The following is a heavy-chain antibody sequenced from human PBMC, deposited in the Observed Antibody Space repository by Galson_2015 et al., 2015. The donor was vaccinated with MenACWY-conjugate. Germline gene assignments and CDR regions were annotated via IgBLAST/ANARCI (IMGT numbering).Heavy chain of an antibody. CDR2: IKQDGSEK. CDR1: GFTFSSYW. CDR3: ARESVDYVWGSYRYINY. J-gene: IGHJ4*02. V-gene: IGHV3-7*03. Sequence: SLRLSCAASGFTFSSYWMSWVRQAPGQGLEWVANIKQDGSEKYYVDSVKGRFTISRDNAKNSLYLQMNSLRAEDTAVYYCARESVDYVWGSYRYINYWGQGTLVTVSS. D-gene: IGHD3-16*02.